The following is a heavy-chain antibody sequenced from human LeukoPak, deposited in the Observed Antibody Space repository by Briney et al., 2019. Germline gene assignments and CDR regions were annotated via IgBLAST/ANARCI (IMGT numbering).Heavy chain of an antibody. CDR2: VYYSGST. J-gene: IGHJ4*02. V-gene: IGHV4-39*01. CDR3: ATHSSSWYASDY. CDR1: GGSIRSSSYY. Sequence: SETLSLTCTVSGGSIRSSSYYWGCIRQPPGKGLEWIGYVYYSGSTYYNPSLRSRVTISVDTSKNQFSLRLSFVTAADTAVYYCATHSSSWYASDYWGQGTLVTVSS. D-gene: IGHD6-13*01.